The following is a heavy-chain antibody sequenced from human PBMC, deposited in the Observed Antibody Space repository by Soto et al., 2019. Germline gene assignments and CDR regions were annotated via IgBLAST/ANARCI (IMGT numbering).Heavy chain of an antibody. J-gene: IGHJ4*02. CDR2: IYYSGST. CDR1: GGSISSGGYY. D-gene: IGHD3-10*01. Sequence: QVQLQESGPGLVKPSQTLSLTCTVSGGSISSGGYYWSWIRQHPGKGLEWIGYIYYSGSTYYNPSLKRRVTISVDTSKNQFSLKLSSVTAADTAVYYCARVRYYGSGSYYVDYWGQGTLVTVSS. V-gene: IGHV4-31*03. CDR3: ARVRYYGSGSYYVDY.